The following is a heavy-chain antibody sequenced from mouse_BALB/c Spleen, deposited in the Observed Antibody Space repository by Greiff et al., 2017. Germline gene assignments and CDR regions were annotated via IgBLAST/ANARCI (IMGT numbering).Heavy chain of an antibody. J-gene: IGHJ4*01. CDR2: IYPGDGDT. Sequence: QVQLQQSGAELVRPGSSVKISCKASGYAFSSYWMNWVKQRPGQGLEWIGQIYPGDGDTNYNGKFKGKATLTADKSSSTAYMQLSSLTSEDSAVYYCTIGLEDYAMDYWGQGTSVTVSS. CDR3: TIGLEDYAMDY. D-gene: IGHD2-4*01. CDR1: GYAFSSYW. V-gene: IGHV1-80*01.